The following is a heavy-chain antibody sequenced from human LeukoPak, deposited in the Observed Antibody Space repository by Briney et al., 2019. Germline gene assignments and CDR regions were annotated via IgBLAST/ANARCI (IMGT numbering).Heavy chain of an antibody. V-gene: IGHV3-74*01. Sequence: PGGSLRLSCAASGLTFSNHWMHWVRQAPGKGLVWVSRIDGEGSGTSYADSVKGRFTISRDNAKNTSYLKMDSLRAEDSAVYYCATVFDYWGQGTLVTVSS. CDR1: GLTFSNHW. J-gene: IGHJ4*02. CDR3: ATVFDY. D-gene: IGHD4-17*01. CDR2: IDGEGSGT.